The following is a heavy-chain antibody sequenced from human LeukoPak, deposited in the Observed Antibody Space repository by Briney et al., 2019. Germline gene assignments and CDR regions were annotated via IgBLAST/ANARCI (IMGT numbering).Heavy chain of an antibody. CDR1: GGSISSSSYY. J-gene: IGHJ4*02. D-gene: IGHD1-1*01. Sequence: PSETLSLTCTVSGGSISSSSYYWGWIRQPPGKGLEWIGSLYYGGSTYYNPSLRSRVTISVDTSKNQFSLKLSSVTAADTAVYYCARHDGNWNREFDYWGQGTLVTVSS. V-gene: IGHV4-39*01. CDR3: ARHDGNWNREFDY. CDR2: LYYGGST.